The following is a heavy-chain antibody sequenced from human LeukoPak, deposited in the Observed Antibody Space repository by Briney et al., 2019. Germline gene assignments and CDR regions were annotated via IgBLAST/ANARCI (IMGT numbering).Heavy chain of an antibody. CDR1: GFTFSSYA. D-gene: IGHD2-21*02. CDR3: ARDPGAYCGGDCYSPPFDY. J-gene: IGHJ4*02. Sequence: GGSLRLSCAASGFTFSSYAMHWVRQAPGKGLEWVAVISYDGSNKYYADSVKGRFTISRDNSKNTLYLQMNSLRAEDTAVYYCARDPGAYCGGDCYSPPFDYWGQGTLVTVSS. V-gene: IGHV3-30-3*01. CDR2: ISYDGSNK.